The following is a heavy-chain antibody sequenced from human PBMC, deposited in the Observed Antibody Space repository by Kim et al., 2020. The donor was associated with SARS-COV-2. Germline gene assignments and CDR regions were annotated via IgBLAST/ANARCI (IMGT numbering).Heavy chain of an antibody. Sequence: ASVKVSCKTSGYNFTNHYMHWVRQAPGQGLEWMGISHPKNDATTYAQKFQGRLTMTRDTSTSTLYMDLSGLTSEDTAIYYCAREDEAPDCWGQGTLVTVSS. CDR1: GYNFTNHY. CDR2: SHPKNDAT. CDR3: AREDEAPDC. J-gene: IGHJ4*02. D-gene: IGHD6-6*01. V-gene: IGHV1-46*01.